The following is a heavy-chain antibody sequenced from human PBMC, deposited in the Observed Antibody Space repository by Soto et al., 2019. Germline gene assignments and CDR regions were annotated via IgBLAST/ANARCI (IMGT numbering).Heavy chain of an antibody. J-gene: IGHJ1*01. Sequence: SETLSLTCAVSGGSISSGGYSWSWIRQPPGKGLERIGYIYNSGSTYYNPSLKSRVTISVDRSKNQFSLNLSSVTAADMAVYYCAASYDSSAGPEYFQHWGQGTLVTVS. CDR3: AASYDSSAGPEYFQH. V-gene: IGHV4-30-2*01. D-gene: IGHD3-22*01. CDR1: GGSISSGGYS. CDR2: IYNSGST.